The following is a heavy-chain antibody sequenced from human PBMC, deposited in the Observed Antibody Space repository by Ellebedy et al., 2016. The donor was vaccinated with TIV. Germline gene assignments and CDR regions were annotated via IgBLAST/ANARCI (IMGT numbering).Heavy chain of an antibody. CDR1: GFTLSTYA. CDR2: ISFDGTNK. D-gene: IGHD3-9*01. Sequence: GESLKISCAASGFTLSTYAIHWVRQAPGKGLEWVAVISFDGTNKYYADSVKGRFTMSRDTSKNTLFLQMNSLRVEATAVYHCARGRYYDLLTGYYLGLDYWGQGALVTVSS. J-gene: IGHJ4*02. V-gene: IGHV3-30*04. CDR3: ARGRYYDLLTGYYLGLDY.